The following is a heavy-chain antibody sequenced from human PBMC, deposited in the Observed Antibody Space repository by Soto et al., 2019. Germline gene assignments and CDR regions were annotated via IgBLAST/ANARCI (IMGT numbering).Heavy chain of an antibody. Sequence: GGSLRLSCAASGFTFSDYYKSLIRQAPGKGLEWVSYISSSGSTIYYADSVKGRFTISRDNAKNSLYLQMNSLRAEDTAVYYCTAGVTGTRGGFDYWGQGTLVTVSS. CDR1: GFTFSDYY. J-gene: IGHJ4*02. CDR3: TAGVTGTRGGFDY. V-gene: IGHV3-11*01. CDR2: ISSSGSTI. D-gene: IGHD1-20*01.